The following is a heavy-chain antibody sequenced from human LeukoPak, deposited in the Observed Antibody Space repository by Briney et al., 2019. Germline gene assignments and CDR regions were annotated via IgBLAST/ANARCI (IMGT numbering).Heavy chain of an antibody. CDR2: ISSSSSTI. J-gene: IGHJ3*02. CDR3: ARAGFYDSSGYYIGAFDI. CDR1: GFTFSSYS. Sequence: GGSLRLSCAASGFTFSSYSMNWVRQAPGKGLEWVSYISSSSSTIYYADSVKGRFTISRDNAKNSLYLQMNSLRAEDTAVYYCARAGFYDSSGYYIGAFDIWGQGTMVTVSS. V-gene: IGHV3-48*04. D-gene: IGHD3-22*01.